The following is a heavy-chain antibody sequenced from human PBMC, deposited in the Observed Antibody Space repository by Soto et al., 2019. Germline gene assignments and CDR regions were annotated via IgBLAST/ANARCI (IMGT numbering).Heavy chain of an antibody. Sequence: SETLSLTCAVHGGSFSGYYWGWIRQPPGKGLEWIGEVNHGGTSNYNPSLKSRVTISVDKSKNQFSLNLNSMTAADTAVYYCARLSSINTMDVWGQGTTVTVSS. CDR2: VNHGGTS. V-gene: IGHV4-34*01. CDR1: GGSFSGYY. J-gene: IGHJ6*02. CDR3: ARLSSINTMDV.